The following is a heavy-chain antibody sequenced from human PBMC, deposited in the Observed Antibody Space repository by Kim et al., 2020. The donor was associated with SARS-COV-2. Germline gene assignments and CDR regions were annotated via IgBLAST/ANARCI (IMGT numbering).Heavy chain of an antibody. J-gene: IGHJ3*02. CDR1: GFTFSSYA. D-gene: IGHD3-22*01. Sequence: GGSLRLSCAASGFTFSSYAMHWVRQAPGKGLEWVAVISYDGSNKYYVDSVKGRFTISRDNSKNTLYLQMNSLRAEDTAVYYCARDRDYYDSSGYYPDAFDIWGQGTMVTVSS. CDR2: ISYDGSNK. V-gene: IGHV3-30*04. CDR3: ARDRDYYDSSGYYPDAFDI.